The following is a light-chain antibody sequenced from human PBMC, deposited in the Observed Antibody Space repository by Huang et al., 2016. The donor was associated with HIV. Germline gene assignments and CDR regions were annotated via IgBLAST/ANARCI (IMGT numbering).Light chain of an antibody. CDR1: QSVSNNY. J-gene: IGKJ1*01. V-gene: IGKV3-20*01. CDR2: AAS. Sequence: EIVLTQSPRSLSLSPGEKATLHCRASQSVSNNYLAVYQHKPGQSPSLRIHAASTRARGGPGRFSGSGSGTAFTLTITRLEPEDSAVYFCHQYGTPPWTFGQGTRVEI. CDR3: HQYGTPPWT.